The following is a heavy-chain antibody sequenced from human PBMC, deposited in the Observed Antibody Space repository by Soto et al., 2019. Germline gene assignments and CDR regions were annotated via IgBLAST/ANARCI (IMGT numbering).Heavy chain of an antibody. CDR2: ISSNGGST. J-gene: IGHJ6*03. V-gene: IGHV3-64*01. CDR3: ARAVAGPKYYYYMDV. D-gene: IGHD6-19*01. Sequence: EVQLVESGGGLVQPGGSLRLSCAASGFTFSSYAMHWVRQAPGKGLEYVTAISSNGGSTYYANSVKSRFTISRDNSKNTLYLQMGSLRAEDMAVYYCARAVAGPKYYYYMDVWGKGTTVTVSS. CDR1: GFTFSSYA.